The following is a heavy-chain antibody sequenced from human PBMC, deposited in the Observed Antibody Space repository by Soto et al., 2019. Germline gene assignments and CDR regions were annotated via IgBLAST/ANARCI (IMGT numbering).Heavy chain of an antibody. V-gene: IGHV4-31*03. CDR2: IYYSGST. CDR3: ARTGSSGSLDY. Sequence: PSETLSLTCTVSGGSISSGGYYWSWIRQHPGKGLEWIGYIYYSGSTYYNPSLKSRVTISVDTSKNQFSLKLSSVTAADTAVYYCARTGSSGSLDYWGQGTLVTVSS. CDR1: GGSISSGGYY. J-gene: IGHJ4*02. D-gene: IGHD3-22*01.